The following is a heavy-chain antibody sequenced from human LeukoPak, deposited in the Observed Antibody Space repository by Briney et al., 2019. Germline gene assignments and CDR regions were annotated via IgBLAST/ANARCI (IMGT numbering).Heavy chain of an antibody. CDR3: AKWRKATVTTSLDY. D-gene: IGHD4-17*01. CDR1: GFTFSIYA. Sequence: SGGSLRLSCAVSGFTFSIYAMSCVRQAPGEGLEWVSAISSSGGSTYYADSVKGRFTISRDNSKNTLYLQMNSLRAEDTAVYYCAKWRKATVTTSLDYWGQGTLVTVSS. J-gene: IGHJ4*02. V-gene: IGHV3-23*01. CDR2: ISSSGGST.